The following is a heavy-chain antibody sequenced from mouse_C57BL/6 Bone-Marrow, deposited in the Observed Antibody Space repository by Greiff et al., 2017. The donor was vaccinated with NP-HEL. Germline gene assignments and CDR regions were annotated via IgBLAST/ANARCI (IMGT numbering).Heavy chain of an antibody. CDR1: GYSFTGYY. Sequence: EVQLQQSGPELVKPGASVKISCKASGYSFTGYYMNWVKQSPEKSLEWIGEINPSTGGTTYNQKFKAKATLTVDKSSSTAYMQLKSLTSADAAVYYCGYDAWFSYWGQGTLVTVSA. CDR2: INPSTGGT. J-gene: IGHJ3*01. CDR3: GYDAWFSY. D-gene: IGHD2-12*01. V-gene: IGHV1-42*01.